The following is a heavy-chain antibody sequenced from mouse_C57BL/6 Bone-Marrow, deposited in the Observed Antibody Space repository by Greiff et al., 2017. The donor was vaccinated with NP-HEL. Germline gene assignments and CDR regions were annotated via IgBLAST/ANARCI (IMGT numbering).Heavy chain of an antibody. D-gene: IGHD1-1*01. CDR3: ARDFIYYGSGDDY. CDR2: INPSNGGT. V-gene: IGHV1-53*01. J-gene: IGHJ2*01. CDR1: GYTFTSYW. Sequence: QVHVKQPGTELVKPGASVKLSCKASGYTFTSYWMHWVKQRPGQGLEWIGNINPSNGGTNYNEKFKSKATLTVDKSSSTAYMQLSSLTSEDSAVYYCARDFIYYGSGDDYWGQGTTLTVSS.